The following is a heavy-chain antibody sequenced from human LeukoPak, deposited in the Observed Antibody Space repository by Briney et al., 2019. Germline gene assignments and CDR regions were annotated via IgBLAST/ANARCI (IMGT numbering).Heavy chain of an antibody. Sequence: GGSLRLSCAASGFTFSNYAMNWVRQAPGKGLEWVSVIRSSGSGSSTYYADSVKGRFTISRDSSKNTLYLQMNSLRAEDTAVYYCAREAGGVYWGQGTLVTVSS. CDR1: GFTFSNYA. CDR2: IRSSGSGSST. CDR3: AREAGGVY. D-gene: IGHD1-26*01. J-gene: IGHJ4*02. V-gene: IGHV3-23*01.